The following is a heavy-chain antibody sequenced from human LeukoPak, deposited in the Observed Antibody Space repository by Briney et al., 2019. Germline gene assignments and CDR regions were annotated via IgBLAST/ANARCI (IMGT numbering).Heavy chain of an antibody. V-gene: IGHV3-23*01. CDR2: ISSSGGST. J-gene: IGHJ4*02. CDR1: GFTFRSYA. Sequence: GGSLRLSCAASGFTFRSYAMSWVRQAPGKGLEWVSAISSSGGSTYHADSVRGRFTISRDNSKYTQYLQMNSLRAEDTAVYYCAKGTGYSSGWYNYWGQGTLVTVSS. CDR3: AKGTGYSSGWYNY. D-gene: IGHD6-19*01.